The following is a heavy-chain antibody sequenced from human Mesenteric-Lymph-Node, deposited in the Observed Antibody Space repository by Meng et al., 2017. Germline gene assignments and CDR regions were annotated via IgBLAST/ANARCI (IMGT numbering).Heavy chain of an antibody. D-gene: IGHD3-22*01. Sequence: GGSLRLSCAASGFTFSSYGMHWVRQAPGKGLEWVAVISYDGSNKYYADSVKGRFTISRDNSKNTLYLQMNSLRAEDTAVYYCARVNFSYYYDSSGYLPHYYYYGMDVWGQGNTVTCAS. CDR1: GFTFSSYG. J-gene: IGHJ6*01. CDR3: ARVNFSYYYDSSGYLPHYYYYGMDV. CDR2: ISYDGSNK. V-gene: IGHV3-30*19.